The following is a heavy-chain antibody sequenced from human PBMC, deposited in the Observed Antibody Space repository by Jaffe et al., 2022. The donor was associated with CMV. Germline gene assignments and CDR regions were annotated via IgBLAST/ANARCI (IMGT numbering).Heavy chain of an antibody. V-gene: IGHV1-69*09. Sequence: QVQLVQSGAEVKKPGSSVKVSCKASGGTFSSYAISWVRQAPGQGLEWMGRIIPILGIANYAQKFQGRVTITADKSTSTAYMELSSLRSEDTAVYYCARDLMPYVNYYDSSGYYWGGDAFDIWGQGTMVTVSS. CDR1: GGTFSSYA. D-gene: IGHD3-22*01. CDR3: ARDLMPYVNYYDSSGYYWGGDAFDI. J-gene: IGHJ3*02. CDR2: IIPILGIA.